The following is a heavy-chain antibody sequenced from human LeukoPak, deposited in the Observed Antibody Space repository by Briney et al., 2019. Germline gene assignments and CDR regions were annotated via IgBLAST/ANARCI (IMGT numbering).Heavy chain of an antibody. CDR1: GYSFTSYW. Sequence: GESLKISCKGSGYSFTSYWIGWVRQMPGKGLELNGIIYPGDSDTRYSPSFQGQVTISADKSISTAYLQWSSLKASDTAMYYCATSSGYYLKSFDYWGQGTLVTVSS. V-gene: IGHV5-51*01. J-gene: IGHJ4*02. D-gene: IGHD3-22*01. CDR2: IYPGDSDT. CDR3: ATSSGYYLKSFDY.